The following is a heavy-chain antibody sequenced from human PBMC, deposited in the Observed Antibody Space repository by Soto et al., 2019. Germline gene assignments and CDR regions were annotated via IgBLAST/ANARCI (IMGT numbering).Heavy chain of an antibody. D-gene: IGHD2-21*02. CDR1: GFTFSSYS. V-gene: IGHV3-48*01. Sequence: EVQLVESGGGLVQPGGSLRLSCAASGFTFSSYSMNWVRQAPGKGLEWVSYISSSSSTIYYADSVKGRFTISRDNAKKSLYLQMNSLRAEDTAVYYCARGDYGAGYFQHWGQGTLVTVSS. CDR2: ISSSSSTI. J-gene: IGHJ1*01. CDR3: ARGDYGAGYFQH.